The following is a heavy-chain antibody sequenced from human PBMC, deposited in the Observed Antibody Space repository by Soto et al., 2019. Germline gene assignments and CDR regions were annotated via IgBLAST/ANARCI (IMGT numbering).Heavy chain of an antibody. CDR2: INDRGSI. Sequence: QVQLQQWGAGPLRPLETLSLTCGVSGGSFSGYYWAWIRQSPGKGLEWIGEINDRGSINYNPSLKSRVSISVDTAKKHYSLNRWSVTSASTTVYHCARESHALFTGPPLVWYFDLWGRGTLVP. J-gene: IGHJ2*01. CDR3: ARESHALFTGPPLVWYFDL. D-gene: IGHD3-9*01. V-gene: IGHV4-34*01. CDR1: GGSFSGYY.